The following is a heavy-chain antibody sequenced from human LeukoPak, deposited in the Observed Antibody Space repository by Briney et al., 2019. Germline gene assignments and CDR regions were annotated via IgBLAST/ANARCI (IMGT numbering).Heavy chain of an antibody. D-gene: IGHD1-26*01. CDR1: GFTFSSYA. J-gene: IGHJ4*02. V-gene: IGHV3-30*04. Sequence: PGGSLRLSCAASGFTFSSYAMHWVRQAPGKGLEWVAVISYDGSNKYYADSVKGRFTISRDNSKNTLYLQMNSLRAEDTAVYYCARDYSPFLVGATNYWGQGTLVTVSS. CDR2: ISYDGSNK. CDR3: ARDYSPFLVGATNY.